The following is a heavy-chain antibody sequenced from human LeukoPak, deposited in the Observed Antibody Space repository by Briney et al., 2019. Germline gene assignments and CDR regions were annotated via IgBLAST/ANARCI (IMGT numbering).Heavy chain of an antibody. CDR1: GFTFSSYA. D-gene: IGHD1-26*01. J-gene: IGHJ4*02. Sequence: PGGSLRLSCAASGFTFSSYAMNWVRQAPGKGLEWVSAITGSGGRTYYADSAKGRFTISRDNSKNTLYLQMNSLRAEDTAIYYCAKEYTGTFSPFPSYFDNWGQGTRVTVSS. CDR2: ITGSGGRT. CDR3: AKEYTGTFSPFPSYFDN. V-gene: IGHV3-23*01.